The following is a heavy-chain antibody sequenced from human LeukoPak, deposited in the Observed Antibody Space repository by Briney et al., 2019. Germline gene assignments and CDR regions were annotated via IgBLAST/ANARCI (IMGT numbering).Heavy chain of an antibody. J-gene: IGHJ3*02. CDR3: AQYGSGDAFDI. Sequence: GGSLRLSCAASGFTVSSNEMSWVRQAPGKGLEWVSSISGGSTYYADSRKGRFTISRDNSKNTLYLQMNSLRAEDTAVYYCAQYGSGDAFDIWGQGTMVTVSS. CDR1: GFTVSSNE. D-gene: IGHD2-15*01. CDR2: ISGGST. V-gene: IGHV3-38*03.